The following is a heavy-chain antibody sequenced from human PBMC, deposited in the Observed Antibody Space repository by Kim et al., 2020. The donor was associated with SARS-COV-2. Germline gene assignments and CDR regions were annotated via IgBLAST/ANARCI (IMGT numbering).Heavy chain of an antibody. Sequence: YADTVKDRFTISGDNSKNTLYLQMHSLRAEETAVYYWARETARFNYGIIDFWGQGTLVTVSS. D-gene: IGHD1-20*01. V-gene: IGHV3-66*01. CDR3: ARETARFNYGIIDF. J-gene: IGHJ4*02.